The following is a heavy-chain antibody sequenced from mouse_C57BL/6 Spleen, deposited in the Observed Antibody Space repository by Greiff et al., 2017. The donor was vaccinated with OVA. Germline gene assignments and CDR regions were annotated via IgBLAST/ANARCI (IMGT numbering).Heavy chain of an antibody. CDR2: INPNNGGT. Sequence: EVQLQQSGPELVKPGASVKISCKASGYTFTDYYMNWVKQSHGKSLEWIGDINPNNGGTSYNQKFKGKATLTVDKSSSTAYMELRSLTSEDSAVYYCARDLTAQAPYYAMDYWGQGTSVTVSS. D-gene: IGHD3-2*02. V-gene: IGHV1-26*01. J-gene: IGHJ4*01. CDR1: GYTFTDYY. CDR3: ARDLTAQAPYYAMDY.